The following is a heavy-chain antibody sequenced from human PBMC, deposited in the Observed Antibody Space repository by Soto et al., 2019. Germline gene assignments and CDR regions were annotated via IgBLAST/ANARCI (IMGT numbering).Heavy chain of an antibody. CDR2: INHSGST. D-gene: IGHD6-19*01. J-gene: IGHJ4*02. CDR1: GGSFSGYY. CDR3: ARATGYSSGWYAY. Sequence: PSETLSLTCAVYGGSFSGYYWSWIRQPPGKGLEWIGEINHSGSTNYNPSLKSRVTISVDTSKNQLSLKLSSVTAADTAVYYCARATGYSSGWYAYWGQGTLVTVSS. V-gene: IGHV4-34*01.